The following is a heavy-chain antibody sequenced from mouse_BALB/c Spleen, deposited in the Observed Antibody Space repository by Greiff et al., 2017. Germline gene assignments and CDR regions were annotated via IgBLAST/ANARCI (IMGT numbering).Heavy chain of an antibody. CDR1: GYSITSDYA. D-gene: IGHD2-14*01. CDR2: ISYSGST. J-gene: IGHJ4*01. Sequence: DVQLQESGPGLVKPSQSLSLTCTVTGYSITSDYAWNWIRQFPGNKLEWMGYISYSGSTSYNPSLKSRISITRDTSKNQFFLQLNSVTTEDTATYYCARGAYYRYDEGYYAMDYWGQGTSVTVSS. CDR3: ARGAYYRYDEGYYAMDY. V-gene: IGHV3-2*02.